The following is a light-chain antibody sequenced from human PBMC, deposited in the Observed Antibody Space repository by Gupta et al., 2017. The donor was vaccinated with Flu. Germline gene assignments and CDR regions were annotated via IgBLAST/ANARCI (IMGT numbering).Light chain of an antibody. CDR1: QSVLYSSNNKNY. J-gene: IGKJ1*01. Sequence: IVMTQSPDSLAVSLGERATINCKSSQSVLYSSNNKNYLAWYQQKPGQPPKLLIYWASVRESGVPGRFSGSGSGTDFSLTISSLQAEDVAVYYCQHYHSRPWTFGQGTKVEI. V-gene: IGKV4-1*01. CDR2: WAS. CDR3: QHYHSRPWT.